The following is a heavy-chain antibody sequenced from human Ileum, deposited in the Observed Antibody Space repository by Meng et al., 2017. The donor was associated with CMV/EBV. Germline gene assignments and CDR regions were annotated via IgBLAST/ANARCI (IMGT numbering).Heavy chain of an antibody. CDR1: GATIRSGDYY. V-gene: IGHV4-30-4*08. Sequence: QVSLQESLPGLAQPSQTLSLSCTVSGATIRSGDYYWSWIRQPPGKCLEWIGYIFFSGNTYYNPSLNNRVIISIDTPRNQFSLKVDSVTAADTAVYYCARFRIAALGNLFDPWGHGTLVTVSS. CDR2: IFFSGNT. J-gene: IGHJ5*02. D-gene: IGHD6-13*01. CDR3: ARFRIAALGNLFDP.